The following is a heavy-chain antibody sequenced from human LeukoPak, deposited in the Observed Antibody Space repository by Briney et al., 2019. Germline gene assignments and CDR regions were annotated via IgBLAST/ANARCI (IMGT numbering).Heavy chain of an antibody. V-gene: IGHV1-18*04. J-gene: IGHJ6*03. D-gene: IGHD2-15*01. Sequence: ASVKVSCKASGYTFIDYYMHWVRQAPGQGLEWMGWISAYNGNTNYAQKVQGRVTMTTDTSTSTAYMELRSLRSDDTAVYYCARDRCSGGSCYYPKYYYMDVWGKGTTVTISS. CDR2: ISAYNGNT. CDR1: GYTFIDYY. CDR3: ARDRCSGGSCYYPKYYYMDV.